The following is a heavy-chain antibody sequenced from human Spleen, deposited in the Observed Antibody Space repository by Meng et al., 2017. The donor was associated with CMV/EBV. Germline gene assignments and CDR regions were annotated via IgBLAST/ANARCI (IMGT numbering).Heavy chain of an antibody. V-gene: IGHV3-53*01. CDR1: GFTVTTNY. CDR2: IYTGGST. CDR3: ARDGGGWYLDY. Sequence: GESLKISCAASGFTVTTNYMTWVRQAPGKGLEWVSVIYTGGSTYYRDSVKGRFTISRDNSKNTVYLQMNSLRVEDTAIYYCARDGGGWYLDYWGQGTLVTVSS. J-gene: IGHJ4*02. D-gene: IGHD2-15*01.